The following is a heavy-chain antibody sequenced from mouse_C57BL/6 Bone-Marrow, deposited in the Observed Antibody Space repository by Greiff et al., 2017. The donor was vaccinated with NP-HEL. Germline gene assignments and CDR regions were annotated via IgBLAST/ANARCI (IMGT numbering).Heavy chain of an antibody. CDR3: ARWRIYYYAMDY. J-gene: IGHJ4*01. CDR2: ISHSGST. CDR1: GYSITSDY. V-gene: IGHV3-8*01. Sequence: EVQLQESGPGLAKPSQTLSLTCSVTGYSITSDYWNWIRKFPGNKLEYMGYISHSGSTNNNPSLKSRISITRDTSNNHYYLQLMSVNTEDTAEYYCARWRIYYYAMDYWGQGTSVTVSS.